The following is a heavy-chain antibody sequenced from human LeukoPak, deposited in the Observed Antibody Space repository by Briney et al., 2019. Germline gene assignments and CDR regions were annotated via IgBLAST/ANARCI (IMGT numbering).Heavy chain of an antibody. J-gene: IGHJ4*02. CDR3: AKRSGDSYFLDS. CDR2: ISGSGGST. V-gene: IGHV3-23*01. D-gene: IGHD2-15*01. Sequence: PWGSLRLSCAASGFIFSRYAMTWVRQAPGKGLEWVSSISGSGGSTYYADSVKGRFTISRDTSKSTLYLQMSSLRAEDTAVYYCAKRSGDSYFLDSWGQGTLVTVSS. CDR1: GFIFSRYA.